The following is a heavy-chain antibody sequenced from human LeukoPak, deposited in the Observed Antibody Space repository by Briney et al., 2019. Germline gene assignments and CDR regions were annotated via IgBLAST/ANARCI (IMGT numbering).Heavy chain of an antibody. CDR2: IYQNRNT. Sequence: SQTLSLTCAASGGSISSGGYSWSWIRQPPGKGLEWIGYIYQNRNTYYNPSLKSRVTISVDRSKNQFSLNLSSVTAADTAVYYCGRGGIAAAASGIDYWGQGNLVAVSS. V-gene: IGHV4-30-2*01. CDR1: GGSISSGGYS. D-gene: IGHD6-13*01. CDR3: GRGGIAAAASGIDY. J-gene: IGHJ4*02.